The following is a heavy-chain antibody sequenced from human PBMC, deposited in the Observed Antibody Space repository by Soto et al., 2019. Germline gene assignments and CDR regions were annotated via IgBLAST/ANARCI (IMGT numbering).Heavy chain of an antibody. CDR2: IYDSAT. J-gene: IGHJ5*02. D-gene: IGHD2-2*01. CDR1: GGSISGGDYH. V-gene: IGHV4-30-4*01. Sequence: SETLSLTCTVSGGSISGGDYHWSWIRQPPGKGLEWVGYIYDSATYYNPSLKSGVIISVDTSKNQFSLQLSSVTAADTAVYYCAAGSCSSSGCYWFDTWGQGTLVTVSS. CDR3: AAGSCSSSGCYWFDT.